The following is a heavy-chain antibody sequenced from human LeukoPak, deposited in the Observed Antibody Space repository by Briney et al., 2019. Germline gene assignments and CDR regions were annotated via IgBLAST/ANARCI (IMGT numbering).Heavy chain of an antibody. D-gene: IGHD3-22*01. Sequence: ASVKVSCKASGYTFTSYGISWVRQAPGQGLEWMGWISAYNGNTNYAQKLQGRVTMTTDTSTSTAYMELRSLRSDDTAVYYCAREQWGYYEGSGYRHWGQGTLVTVS. V-gene: IGHV1-18*01. CDR3: AREQWGYYEGSGYRH. CDR1: GYTFTSYG. J-gene: IGHJ4*02. CDR2: ISAYNGNT.